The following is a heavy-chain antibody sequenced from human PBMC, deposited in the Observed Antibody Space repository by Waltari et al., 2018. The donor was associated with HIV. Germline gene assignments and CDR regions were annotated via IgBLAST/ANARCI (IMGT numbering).Heavy chain of an antibody. CDR3: VRVGTIFGVGPSWFDP. J-gene: IGHJ5*02. CDR1: GGSISGYY. CDR2: IYYSGST. D-gene: IGHD3-3*01. V-gene: IGHV4-59*01. Sequence: QVQLQESGPGLVKPSETLSLTCTVSGGSISGYYWSWIRQPPGKGLEWIGYIYYSGSTNYNPSLKSRVTISVDTSKNQFSLKLSSVTAADTAVYYCVRVGTIFGVGPSWFDPWGQGTLVTVSS.